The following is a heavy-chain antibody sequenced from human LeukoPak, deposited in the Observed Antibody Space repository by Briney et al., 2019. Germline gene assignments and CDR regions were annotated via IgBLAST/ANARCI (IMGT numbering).Heavy chain of an antibody. J-gene: IGHJ4*02. Sequence: GGSLRLSCAASGFTFSSYGMSWVRQAPGKGLEWVSAISGSGGRTYYADSVKGRFTISRDNSENTLYLQMNSLRAEDTALYYCTKRHDYYETSGYYPDFDFWGQGTLVSVSP. D-gene: IGHD3-22*01. V-gene: IGHV3-23*01. CDR3: TKRHDYYETSGYYPDFDF. CDR2: ISGSGGRT. CDR1: GFTFSSYG.